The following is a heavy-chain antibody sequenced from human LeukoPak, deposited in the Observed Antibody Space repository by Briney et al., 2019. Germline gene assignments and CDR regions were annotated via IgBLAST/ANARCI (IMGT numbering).Heavy chain of an antibody. CDR2: INHSGST. V-gene: IGHV4-38-2*02. Sequence: PSETLSLTCTVSGYSISSGYYWSWIRQPPGKGLEWIGEINHSGSTNYNPSLKSRVTISVDTSKNQFSLKLSSVTAADTAVYYCAGTAAYGDYSKYNWFDPWGQGTLVTVSS. D-gene: IGHD4-17*01. CDR3: AGTAAYGDYSKYNWFDP. CDR1: GYSISSGYY. J-gene: IGHJ5*02.